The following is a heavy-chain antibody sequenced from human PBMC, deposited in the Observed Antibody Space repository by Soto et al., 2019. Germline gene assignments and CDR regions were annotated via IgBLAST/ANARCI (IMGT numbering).Heavy chain of an antibody. J-gene: IGHJ6*03. CDR3: AREVGGFWSGYYTSQYYYMDV. CDR2: INHSGST. Sequence: SETLSLTCAVYGGSFSGYYWSWIRQPPGKGLEWIGEINHSGSTNYNPSLKSRVTISVDTSKNQFSLKLSSVTAADTAVYYCAREVGGFWSGYYTSQYYYMDVWGKGTTVTVSS. D-gene: IGHD3-3*01. V-gene: IGHV4-34*01. CDR1: GGSFSGYY.